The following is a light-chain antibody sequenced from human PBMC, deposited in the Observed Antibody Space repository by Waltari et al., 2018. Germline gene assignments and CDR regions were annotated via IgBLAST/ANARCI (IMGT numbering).Light chain of an antibody. J-gene: IGKJ1*01. CDR1: PSISSY. Sequence: DIQMTQSPSSLSASVGDRVTITCRASPSISSYLNWYQQKPGKAPKLLIYAASSLQSGVPSRFSGRGSGTDFTLTISSLQPEDFATYYCQQSYSTPPTFGQGTKVEIK. V-gene: IGKV1-39*01. CDR3: QQSYSTPPT. CDR2: AAS.